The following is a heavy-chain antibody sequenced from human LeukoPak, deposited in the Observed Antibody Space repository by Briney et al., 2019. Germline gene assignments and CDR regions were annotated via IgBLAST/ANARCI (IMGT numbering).Heavy chain of an antibody. V-gene: IGHV3-48*01. J-gene: IGHJ4*02. Sequence: PGGSLRLSCAASGFTFSSYSMNWVRQAPGKGLEWVSYISSSSSIIYYADSVKGRFTISRDNAKTSLYLQMNSLRAEDTAVYYCARSIAAAEGYWGQENLVTVSS. CDR1: GFTFSSYS. CDR3: ARSIAAAEGY. D-gene: IGHD6-13*01. CDR2: ISSSSSII.